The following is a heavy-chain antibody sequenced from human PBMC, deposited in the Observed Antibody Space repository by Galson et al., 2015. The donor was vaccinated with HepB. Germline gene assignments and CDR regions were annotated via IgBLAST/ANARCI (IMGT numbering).Heavy chain of an antibody. D-gene: IGHD3-3*01. CDR3: ATAHRSVLRFLEW. J-gene: IGHJ4*02. CDR1: GYTLTELS. CDR2: FDPEDGET. Sequence: SVKVSCKVSGYTLTELSMHWVRQAPGKGLEWVGGFDPEDGETIYAQKFQGRVTMTEDTSTDTAYMELSSLRSEDTAVYYCATAHRSVLRFLEWWGQGTLVTVSS. V-gene: IGHV1-24*01.